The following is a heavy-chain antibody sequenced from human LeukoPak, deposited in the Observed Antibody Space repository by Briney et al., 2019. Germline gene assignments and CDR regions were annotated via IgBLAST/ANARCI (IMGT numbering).Heavy chain of an antibody. D-gene: IGHD3-3*01. Sequence: PSETLSLTCAVSGGSFSGYYWSWIRQPPGKGLEWIAEINRGGSTDYSPSLQSRVTMAVDTSKSHFSLNLSSVTAADTAVYYCARGLCWSGLNPRPNWLDAWGQGILVTVSS. CDR3: ARGLCWSGLNPRPNWLDA. J-gene: IGHJ5*02. CDR2: INRGGST. V-gene: IGHV4-34*01. CDR1: GGSFSGYY.